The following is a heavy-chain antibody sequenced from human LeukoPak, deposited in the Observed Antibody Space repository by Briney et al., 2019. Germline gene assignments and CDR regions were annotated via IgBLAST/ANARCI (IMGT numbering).Heavy chain of an antibody. V-gene: IGHV3-33*08. Sequence: GGSLRLSCAASGFTFSSYAMSWVRQAPGKGLEWVAVIWYDGSNKYYADSVKGRFTISRDNSKSTLYLQMNSLRAEDTAVYYCARLRNDAFDIWGQGTVVTVSS. CDR1: GFTFSSYA. J-gene: IGHJ3*02. D-gene: IGHD1-14*01. CDR3: ARLRNDAFDI. CDR2: IWYDGSNK.